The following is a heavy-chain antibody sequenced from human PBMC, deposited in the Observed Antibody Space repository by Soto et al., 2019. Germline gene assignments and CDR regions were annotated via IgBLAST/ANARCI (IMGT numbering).Heavy chain of an antibody. V-gene: IGHV3-11*01. J-gene: IGHJ3*02. CDR1: GFTFSDYY. CDR3: ASAQWLGAFDI. Sequence: GGSLRLSCAASGFTFSDYYMSWIRQAPGKGLEWVSYISSSGSTIYYADSVKGRFTISRDNAKNSLYLQMNSLRAEDTAVYYCASAQWLGAFDIWGQGTMVTVSS. CDR2: ISSSGSTI. D-gene: IGHD6-19*01.